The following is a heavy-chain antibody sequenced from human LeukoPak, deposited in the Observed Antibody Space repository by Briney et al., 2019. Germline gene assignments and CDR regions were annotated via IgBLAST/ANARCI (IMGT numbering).Heavy chain of an antibody. V-gene: IGHV3-66*02. J-gene: IGHJ3*02. D-gene: IGHD7-27*01. CDR1: GFTVSSNY. Sequence: RPGGSLRLSCAASGFTVSSNYMSWVRQAPGKGLEWVSVIYSGGSTYYADSVKGRFTISRDNSKNTLYLQMNSLRAEDTAVYYCASEQLGIDAFDIWGQGTMVTASS. CDR2: IYSGGST. CDR3: ASEQLGIDAFDI.